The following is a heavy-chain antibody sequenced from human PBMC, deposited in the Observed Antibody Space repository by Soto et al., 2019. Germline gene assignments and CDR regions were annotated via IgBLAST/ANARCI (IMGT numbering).Heavy chain of an antibody. CDR3: ARDGVATGTFDY. D-gene: IGHD5-12*01. J-gene: IGHJ4*02. Sequence: QVQLVESGGGVVQPGRSLGLSCAASGFTFSSYGMHWVRQAPGKGLEWVAVIWYDGSNKYYADSVKGRFTISRDNSKNTLYLQMNSLRAEDTAVYYCARDGVATGTFDYWGQGTLVTVSS. CDR2: IWYDGSNK. V-gene: IGHV3-33*01. CDR1: GFTFSSYG.